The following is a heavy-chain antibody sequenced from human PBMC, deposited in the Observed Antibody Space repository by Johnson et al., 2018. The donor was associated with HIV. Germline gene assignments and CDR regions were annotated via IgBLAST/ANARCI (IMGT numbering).Heavy chain of an antibody. Sequence: QVQLVESGGGVVQPGRSLRLSCAASGFTFSSYGMHWVRQAPGKGLEWVAVISYDGSNKYYADSVKGRFTISRDNSKNTLYLQMNSLRAEETAVYYCARSPEGDAFDIWGQGTMVTVSS. J-gene: IGHJ3*02. CDR1: GFTFSSYG. CDR2: ISYDGSNK. CDR3: ARSPEGDAFDI. V-gene: IGHV3-30*19.